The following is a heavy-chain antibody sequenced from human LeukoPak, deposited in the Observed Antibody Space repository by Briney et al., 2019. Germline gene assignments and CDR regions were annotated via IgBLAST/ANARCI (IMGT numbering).Heavy chain of an antibody. CDR3: AKSRGSGNYFDS. D-gene: IGHD3-10*01. Sequence: PSETLSLTCTVSGGSISSYYWSWIRQPPGKGLEWIGYISYSGSTNYSPSLKSRVIISIDTSKNQFSLKLSSVTAADTAVYYCAKSRGSGNYFDSWGQGALVTVSP. J-gene: IGHJ4*02. CDR2: ISYSGST. CDR1: GGSISSYY. V-gene: IGHV4-59*03.